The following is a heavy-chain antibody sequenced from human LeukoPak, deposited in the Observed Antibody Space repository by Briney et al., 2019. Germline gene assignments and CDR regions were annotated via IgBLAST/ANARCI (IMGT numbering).Heavy chain of an antibody. V-gene: IGHV5-51*01. J-gene: IGHJ6*03. Sequence: GGSLKISCKGSGYSFTSYWIGWVRQMPGKGLEWMGIIYPGDSDTRYSPSLQGQVTISADKSISTTYLQWSSLKASDTAMSYCARGASLYYYYYMDVWGKGTTVTVSS. CDR2: IYPGDSDT. D-gene: IGHD1-26*01. CDR1: GYSFTSYW. CDR3: ARGASLYYYYYMDV.